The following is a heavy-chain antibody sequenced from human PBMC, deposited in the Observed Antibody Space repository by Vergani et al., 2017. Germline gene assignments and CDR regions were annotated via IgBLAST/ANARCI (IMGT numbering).Heavy chain of an antibody. CDR2: ISSSSSYI. CDR3: ARDNLRNYYGSGSYSDAFDI. Sequence: EVQLVESGGGLVKPGGSLRLSCAASGFTFSSYSMNWVRQAPGKGLEWVSSISSSSSYIYYADSVKGRFTISRDNAKNSLYRQMNSLRAEDTAVYYCARDNLRNYYGSGSYSDAFDIWGQGTMVTVSS. V-gene: IGHV3-21*01. J-gene: IGHJ3*02. D-gene: IGHD3-10*01. CDR1: GFTFSSYS.